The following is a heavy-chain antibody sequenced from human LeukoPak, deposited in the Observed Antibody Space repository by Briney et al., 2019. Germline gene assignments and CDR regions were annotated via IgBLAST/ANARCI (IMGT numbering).Heavy chain of an antibody. V-gene: IGHV4-34*01. J-gene: IGHJ6*02. CDR2: INQRRNT. D-gene: IGHD6-19*01. CDR1: GESFSGYS. CDR3: ARIAVASPDTYYYYYYGMDV. Sequence: SETLSLTCVVYGESFSGYSWSWIRQPPGKGLEWIGEINQRRNTNYNPSLKSRVTISIDTSKNQFSLKLSSVTAADTAVYYCARIAVASPDTYYYYYYGMDVWGQGTTVTVSS.